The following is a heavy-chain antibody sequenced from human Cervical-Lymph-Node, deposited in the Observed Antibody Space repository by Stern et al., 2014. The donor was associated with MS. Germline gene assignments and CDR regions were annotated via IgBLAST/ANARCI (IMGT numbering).Heavy chain of an antibody. D-gene: IGHD6-13*01. CDR1: GGTFSSDA. CDR2: IIPIFETA. CDR3: ASGTRSSWYFDF. V-gene: IGHV1-69*01. Sequence: QVQLVQSGDEVKKPGSSMKVSCKASGGTFSSDAIGWVRQAPGQGLEWMGGIIPIFETANYAQKFQGRVTITADQSTKTAYLELSSLTSGDTAMYFCASGTRSSWYFDFWGQGTLVTVST. J-gene: IGHJ4*02.